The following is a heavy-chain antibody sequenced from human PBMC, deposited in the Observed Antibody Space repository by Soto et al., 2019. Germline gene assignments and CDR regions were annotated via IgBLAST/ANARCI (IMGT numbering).Heavy chain of an antibody. CDR3: ARDAGYYDILTGYLDY. J-gene: IGHJ4*02. Sequence: EVPLVESGGGLVKPGGSLRLSCAASGFTFSSYSMNWVRQAPGKGLEWVSSISSSSSYIYYADSVKGRFTISRDNAKNSLYLQMNSLRAEDTAVYYCARDAGYYDILTGYLDYWGQGTLVTVSS. CDR1: GFTFSSYS. D-gene: IGHD3-9*01. CDR2: ISSSSSYI. V-gene: IGHV3-21*01.